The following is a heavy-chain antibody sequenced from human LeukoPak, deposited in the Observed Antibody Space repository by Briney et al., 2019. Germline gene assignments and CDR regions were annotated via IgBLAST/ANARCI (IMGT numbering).Heavy chain of an antibody. J-gene: IGHJ6*02. CDR1: GGTFTNYA. D-gene: IGHD2-21*02. CDR3: AEDSSVVTTRAPYYYYYLDV. CDR2: IIPLLGTP. V-gene: IGHV1-69*01. Sequence: GSSVKVSCKASGGTFTNYAISWVRQAPGQGLEWMEGIIPLLGTPNYAQKFQGRVTITADDSTSTAYMELTSLRSEDTAVYYCAEDSSVVTTRAPYYYYYLDVRGQGTTVTVSS.